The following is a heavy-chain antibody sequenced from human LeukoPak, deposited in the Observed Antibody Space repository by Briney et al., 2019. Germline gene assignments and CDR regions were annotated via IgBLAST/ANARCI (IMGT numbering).Heavy chain of an antibody. Sequence: SETLSLTCAVYGGSFSGYYWSWIRQPPGKGLEWIGEINHSGSTNYNPSLKSRVTISVDTSKNQFPLKLSSVTAADTAVYYCARRNKYDYVWGSYRPHDAFDIWGQGTMVTVSS. D-gene: IGHD3-16*02. CDR2: INHSGST. J-gene: IGHJ3*02. CDR3: ARRNKYDYVWGSYRPHDAFDI. CDR1: GGSFSGYY. V-gene: IGHV4-34*01.